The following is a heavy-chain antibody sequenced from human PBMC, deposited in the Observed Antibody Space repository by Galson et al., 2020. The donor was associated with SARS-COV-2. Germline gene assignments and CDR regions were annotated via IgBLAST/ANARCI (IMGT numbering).Heavy chain of an antibody. J-gene: IGHJ5*02. CDR3: ARASNSLYGYFDP. CDR1: GGSISTSSYY. V-gene: IGHV4-39*07. CDR2: IYYAGTT. D-gene: IGHD5-18*01. Sequence: SETLSLTCSVSGGSISTSSYYWGWLRQPPGKVVEWIGNIYYAGTTYYNPSLESRLTLSVDTWKNQFSLRLSSVSAADTAVYYCARASNSLYGYFDPWGQGTLVTVSS.